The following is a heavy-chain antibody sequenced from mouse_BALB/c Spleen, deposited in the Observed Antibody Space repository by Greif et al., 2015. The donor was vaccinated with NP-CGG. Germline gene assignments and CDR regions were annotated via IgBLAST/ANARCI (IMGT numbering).Heavy chain of an antibody. CDR3: APSTMITTEGVLYYAMDY. V-gene: IGHV14-3*02. Sequence: EVQLQQSGAELVKPGASVKLSCTASGFNIKDTYMHWVKQRPEQGLEWIGRIDPANGNTKYDPKFQGKATITADTSSNTAYLQLSSLTSEDTAVYYCAPSTMITTEGVLYYAMDYWGQGTSVTVSS. J-gene: IGHJ4*01. CDR1: GFNIKDTY. CDR2: IDPANGNT. D-gene: IGHD2-4*01.